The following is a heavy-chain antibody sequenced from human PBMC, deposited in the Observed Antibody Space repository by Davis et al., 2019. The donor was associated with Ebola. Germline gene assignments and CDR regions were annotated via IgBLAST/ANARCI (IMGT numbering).Heavy chain of an antibody. CDR3: ARVVTVGIDAFDI. J-gene: IGHJ3*02. CDR1: AYTFTSYY. Sequence: ASVKVSCKASAYTFTSYYMHWVRQAPGQGLEWMGIINPSGGSTSYAQKFQGRVTMTRDTSTSTVYMELSSLRSEDTAVYYCARVVTVGIDAFDIWGQGTMVTVSS. V-gene: IGHV1-46*01. D-gene: IGHD4-23*01. CDR2: INPSGGST.